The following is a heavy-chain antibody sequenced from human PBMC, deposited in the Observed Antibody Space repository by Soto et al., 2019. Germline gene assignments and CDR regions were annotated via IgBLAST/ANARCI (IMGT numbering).Heavy chain of an antibody. Sequence: ASVKVSCKASGYTFTSYDINWVRQATGQGLECMGWMNPNSGNTGYAQKFQGRVTMTRXTXXSXXXMXLXSLRSEXTAVYYCASYGKYYYGMDVWGQGTTVTVSS. CDR3: ASYGKYYYGMDV. V-gene: IGHV1-8*01. D-gene: IGHD3-10*01. J-gene: IGHJ6*02. CDR1: GYTFTSYD. CDR2: MNPNSGNT.